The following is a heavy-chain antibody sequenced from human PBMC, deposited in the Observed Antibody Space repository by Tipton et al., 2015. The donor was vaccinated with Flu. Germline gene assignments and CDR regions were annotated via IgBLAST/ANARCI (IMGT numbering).Heavy chain of an antibody. CDR2: INPNSGGT. Sequence: QVQLVQSGAEVKKPGASVKVPCKASGYTFTGYYMHWVRQAPGQGLEWMGWINPNSGGTNYAQKFQGRVTMTRDTSISTAYMELSRLRSDDTAVYYCARVRVRPDPYYYGMDVWGQGTTVTVSS. CDR3: ARVRVRPDPYYYGMDV. CDR1: GYTFTGYY. V-gene: IGHV1-2*02. D-gene: IGHD4/OR15-4a*01. J-gene: IGHJ6*02.